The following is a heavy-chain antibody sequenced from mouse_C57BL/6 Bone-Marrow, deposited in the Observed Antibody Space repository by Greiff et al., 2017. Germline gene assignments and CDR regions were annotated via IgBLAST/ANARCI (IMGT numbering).Heavy chain of an antibody. CDR3: ARHEGEDYYGSSSLFAY. V-gene: IGHV1-62-2*01. D-gene: IGHD1-1*01. Sequence: QVQLQQSGAELVKPGASVKLSCKASGYTFTEYTIHWVKQRPGQGLGWIGWFYPGGGSIKYNEKFKDKATLTADKSSSTVYMELSRLTSEDSAVYFCARHEGEDYYGSSSLFAYWGQGTLVTVSA. CDR2: FYPGGGSI. J-gene: IGHJ3*01. CDR1: GYTFTEYT.